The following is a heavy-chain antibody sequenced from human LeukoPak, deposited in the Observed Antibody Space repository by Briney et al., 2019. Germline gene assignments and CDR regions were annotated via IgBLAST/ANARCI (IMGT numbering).Heavy chain of an antibody. V-gene: IGHV3-48*01. CDR3: TTDAQWWALGFDP. Sequence: GGSLRLSCAASGFTFSSYSMNWVRQAPGKGLEWVSYISSSSTIYYADSVKGRFTISRDNAKNSLYLQMNSLKTEDTAVYYCTTDAQWWALGFDPWGQGTLVTVSS. D-gene: IGHD2-8*01. J-gene: IGHJ5*02. CDR2: ISSSSTI. CDR1: GFTFSSYS.